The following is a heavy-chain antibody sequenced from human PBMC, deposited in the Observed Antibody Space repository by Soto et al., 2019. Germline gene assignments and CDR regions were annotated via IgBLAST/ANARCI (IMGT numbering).Heavy chain of an antibody. CDR3: VIYDDGTPSTEPL. D-gene: IGHD2-15*01. Sequence: GGSLRLSCAASGITISNYPMSWVRQAPGKGLDWVSGISGSGDRTYYADSAKGRFTISKDFSKNSLSLQLDSLRAEDTAVYFSVIYDDGTPSTEPLWGHGTLVTVSS. J-gene: IGHJ4*01. CDR2: ISGSGDRT. V-gene: IGHV3-23*01. CDR1: GITISNYP.